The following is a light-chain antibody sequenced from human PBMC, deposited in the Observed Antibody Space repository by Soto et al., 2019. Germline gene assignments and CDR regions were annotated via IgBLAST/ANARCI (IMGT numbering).Light chain of an antibody. V-gene: IGKV1-5*01. CDR3: QQYSSYST. CDR2: DAS. Sequence: DIQMTQSPSSLSAAVGDRVTITCRASQSISNWLAWYQQKPGKAPKLLIYDASTLESGVPSRFSGGGFGTDFTLTISSLQPDEFATYYCQQYSSYSTFGQGTKVEMK. CDR1: QSISNW. J-gene: IGKJ1*01.